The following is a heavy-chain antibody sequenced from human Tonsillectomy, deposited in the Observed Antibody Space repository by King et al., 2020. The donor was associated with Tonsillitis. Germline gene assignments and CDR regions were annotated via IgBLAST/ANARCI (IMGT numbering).Heavy chain of an antibody. V-gene: IGHV1-2*02. D-gene: IGHD6-19*01. CDR1: GYTFTGYY. CDR3: ARGRIAVAGTDAFDF. J-gene: IGHJ3*01. Sequence: QLVQSGAEVKKPGASVKVSCKASGYTFTGYYMHWVRQAPGQGLEWMGWINPNSDDTNYAQKFQGRVTMTRDTSITTAYMELSRLRSDDTAVYYCARGRIAVAGTDAFDFWGQGTMVTVSS. CDR2: INPNSDDT.